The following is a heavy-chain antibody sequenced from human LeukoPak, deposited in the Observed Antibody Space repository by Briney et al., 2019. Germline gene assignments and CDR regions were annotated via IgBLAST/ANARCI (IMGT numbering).Heavy chain of an antibody. V-gene: IGHV4-30-4*08. Sequence: PSETLSLTCTVSGGSISSGDYYWSWIRQPPGKGLEWIGYIYYSGSTYYNPSLKSRVTISVDTSKNQFSLKLSSVTAADTAVYYGARGFGRTRQYNWYDPWGQGTLVTVSS. CDR2: IYYSGST. J-gene: IGHJ5*02. CDR3: ARGFGRTRQYNWYDP. CDR1: GGSISSGDYY. D-gene: IGHD2-2*01.